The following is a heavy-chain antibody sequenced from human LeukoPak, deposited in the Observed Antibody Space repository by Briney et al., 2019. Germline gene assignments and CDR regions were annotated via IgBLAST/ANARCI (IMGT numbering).Heavy chain of an antibody. CDR1: GRSISSYY. CDR3: AASGSYYRDYYYGMDV. Sequence: SETLSLTCTVSGRSISSYYWSWIRQPPGKGLEWIGYIYYSGSTNYNPSLKSRVTISVDTSKNQFSLKLSSVTAADTAVYYCAASGSYYRDYYYGMDVWGQGTTVTVSS. J-gene: IGHJ6*02. V-gene: IGHV4-59*01. D-gene: IGHD1-26*01. CDR2: IYYSGST.